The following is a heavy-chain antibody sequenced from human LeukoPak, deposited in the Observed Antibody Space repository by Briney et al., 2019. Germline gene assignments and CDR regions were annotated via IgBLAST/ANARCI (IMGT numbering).Heavy chain of an antibody. D-gene: IGHD4-17*01. CDR1: GGSISSYY. CDR2: VTYSGST. CDR3: ARDRGFGDYGIDF. Sequence: SETLSLTCTVSGGSISSYYWSWIRQAPRKGLEWIGYVTYSGSTKYTLSLKSRLAMSVDTSRNQFSLKLTSVTAADTAVYYCARDRGFGDYGIDFWGQGTLVTVSS. V-gene: IGHV4-59*01. J-gene: IGHJ4*02.